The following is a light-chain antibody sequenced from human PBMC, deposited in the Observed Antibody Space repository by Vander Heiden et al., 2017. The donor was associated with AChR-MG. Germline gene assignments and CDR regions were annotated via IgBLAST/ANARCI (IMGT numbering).Light chain of an antibody. CDR2: DAS. CDR1: QDISNY. V-gene: IGKV1-33*01. CDR3: QQYYYLPLT. Sequence: DIQMTQSPSSLSASVGDRVTITCQASQDISNYLNWYQQKPRKAPKLLIYDASNLETGVPSRFSGSGSGTDFTFTISSLQPEDIATYYCQQYYYLPLTFGQGTRLEIK. J-gene: IGKJ5*01.